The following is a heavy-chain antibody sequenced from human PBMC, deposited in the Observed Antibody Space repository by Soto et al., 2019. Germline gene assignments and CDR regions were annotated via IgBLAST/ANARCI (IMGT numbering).Heavy chain of an antibody. V-gene: IGHV6-1*01. Sequence: SQTLSLTCVISGDSVSSNSAAWNWIRQSPSRGLEWLGRTYYRSKWYNDYAVSVKIRITIXPDTSKNQFSLQLSSVTPEDTAVYYCATELAARYNWFDPWGQGTLVTVSS. CDR2: TYYRSKWYN. CDR3: ATELAARYNWFDP. J-gene: IGHJ5*02. CDR1: GDSVSSNSAA. D-gene: IGHD6-6*01.